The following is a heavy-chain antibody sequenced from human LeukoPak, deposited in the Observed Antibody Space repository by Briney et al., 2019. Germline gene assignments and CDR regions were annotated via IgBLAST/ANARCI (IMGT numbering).Heavy chain of an antibody. CDR1: GGTFSSYT. D-gene: IGHD2-8*01. CDR2: IIPILGIA. J-gene: IGHJ5*02. CDR3: ARGPTTNSWFDP. V-gene: IGHV1-69*02. Sequence: SVKVSCKASGGTFSSYTISWVRQAPGQGLEWMGRIIPILGIANYAQKFQGRVTITADKSTITAYMELSSLRSEDTAVYYCARGPTTNSWFDPWGQGTLVTVSS.